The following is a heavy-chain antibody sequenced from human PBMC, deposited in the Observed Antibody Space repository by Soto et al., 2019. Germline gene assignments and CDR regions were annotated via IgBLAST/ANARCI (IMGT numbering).Heavy chain of an antibody. D-gene: IGHD3-10*01. V-gene: IGHV4-59*01. CDR2: IYYSGST. J-gene: IGHJ6*02. Sequence: SLTCTVSGGSISSYYWSWIRQPPGTGLEGIGYIYYSGSTNYNPSLKSRVTISVDTSKNQFSLKLISVTAADTAVYYCARARPTMGRGQMAYYYYGMDVWGQGTPVTVSS. CDR1: GGSISSYY. CDR3: ARARPTMGRGQMAYYYYGMDV.